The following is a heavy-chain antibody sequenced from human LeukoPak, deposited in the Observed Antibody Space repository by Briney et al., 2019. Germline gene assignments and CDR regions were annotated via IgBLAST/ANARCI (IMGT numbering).Heavy chain of an antibody. Sequence: GGSLRLSCAASRFSFNYYGMHWVRQAPGKGLEWVVFIPYDGTNKYYADSVKGRFTISRDNSKNTLYLQMDSLRAEDTAVYYCVQGTRRGAITMIRGVIGKSYYFDSWGQGTLVTVSS. CDR3: VQGTRRGAITMIRGVIGKSYYFDS. D-gene: IGHD3-10*01. CDR1: RFSFNYYG. CDR2: IPYDGTNK. J-gene: IGHJ4*02. V-gene: IGHV3-30*02.